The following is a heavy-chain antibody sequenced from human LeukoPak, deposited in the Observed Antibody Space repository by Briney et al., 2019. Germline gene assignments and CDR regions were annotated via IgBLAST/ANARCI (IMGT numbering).Heavy chain of an antibody. J-gene: IGHJ3*02. CDR3: ARDPPDYALGAFDI. Sequence: GGSLTLSCAASGFTFRSYAMHGVRQAPGKGLEGVGVISYDGSNKYYADSVKGRFTISRDNSKNTLYLQMNSLRAEDTAVYYCARDPPDYALGAFDIWGQGTMVTVSS. CDR2: ISYDGSNK. CDR1: GFTFRSYA. D-gene: IGHD4-17*01. V-gene: IGHV3-30-3*01.